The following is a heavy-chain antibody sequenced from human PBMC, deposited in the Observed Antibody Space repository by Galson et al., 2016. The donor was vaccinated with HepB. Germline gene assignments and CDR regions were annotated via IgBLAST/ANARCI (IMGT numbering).Heavy chain of an antibody. J-gene: IGHJ3*02. D-gene: IGHD2-8*01. CDR1: GYRFISHW. V-gene: IGHV5-51*01. Sequence: QSGAEVKKPGETLKISCQASGYRFISHWIGWVRQMPGKGLEWMGIIYPADSDARYSPSFQGQVTFSVDKSNNTAYLQWNNVKDADSATYYCARHGDYGDCTNEFDIWGQGTVVTVSS. CDR2: IYPADSDA. CDR3: ARHGDYGDCTNEFDI.